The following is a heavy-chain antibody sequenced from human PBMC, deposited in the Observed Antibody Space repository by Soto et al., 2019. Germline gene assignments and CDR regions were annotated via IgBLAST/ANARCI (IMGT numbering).Heavy chain of an antibody. D-gene: IGHD4-17*01. V-gene: IGHV3-23*01. Sequence: EVQLLQTGGGLVQPGGSLSLSCAASGFIFSTYAMNWVRQAPGKGLEWVSAISSSGDIVYYAESVRGRFTISRDNSINTLYLQMRSLRPEDTAVYYCAHPRGYGVFDAVDIWGQGTMVTVSS. CDR3: AHPRGYGVFDAVDI. CDR2: ISSSGDIV. J-gene: IGHJ3*02. CDR1: GFIFSTYA.